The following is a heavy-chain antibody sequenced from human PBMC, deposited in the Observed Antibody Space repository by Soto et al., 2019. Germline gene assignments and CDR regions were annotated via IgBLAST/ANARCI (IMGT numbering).Heavy chain of an antibody. J-gene: IGHJ4*02. CDR2: ISAHNGNT. D-gene: IGHD1-1*01. Sequence: QVHLVQSGAEVKKPGASVKVSCEGSGYTFTSYGITWVRQAPGQGLEWMGWISAHNGNTNYAQKFQGRVTVTRDTSTSTAYMELRSLRSDDTAVYYCARGRYGDYWGQGAMVTVSS. V-gene: IGHV1-18*01. CDR3: ARGRYGDY. CDR1: GYTFTSYG.